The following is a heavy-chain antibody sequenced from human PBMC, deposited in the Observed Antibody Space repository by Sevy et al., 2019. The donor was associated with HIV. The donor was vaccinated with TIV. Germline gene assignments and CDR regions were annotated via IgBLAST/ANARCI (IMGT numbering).Heavy chain of an antibody. V-gene: IGHV1-69*13. J-gene: IGHJ5*02. CDR3: ARNREDFWSGYYTGRGTKFDP. Sequence: ASVKVSCKASGGTFSSYAISWVRQAPGQGLEWMGGIIPIFGTANYAQKFQGRVTITADESTSTAYMELSSLRSEDTAVYYCARNREDFWSGYYTGRGTKFDPWGQGTLVTVSS. CDR2: IIPIFGTA. CDR1: GGTFSSYA. D-gene: IGHD3-3*01.